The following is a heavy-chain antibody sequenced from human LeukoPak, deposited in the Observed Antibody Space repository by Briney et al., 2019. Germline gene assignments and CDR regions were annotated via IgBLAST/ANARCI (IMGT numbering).Heavy chain of an antibody. CDR1: GFTFSSYG. J-gene: IGHJ4*02. CDR3: ARRIAAAGTSFDY. D-gene: IGHD6-13*01. CDR2: IRNDGSII. Sequence: GGSLRLSCAASGFTFSSYGMHWIRQAPGKGLEWVAFIRNDGSIIYNADSVKGRFTISRDNSKNTLYLQMNSLRAEDTAVYYCARRIAAAGTSFDYWGQGTLVTVSS. V-gene: IGHV3-30*02.